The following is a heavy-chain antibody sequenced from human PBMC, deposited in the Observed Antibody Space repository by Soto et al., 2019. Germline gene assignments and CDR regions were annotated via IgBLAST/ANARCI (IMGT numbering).Heavy chain of an antibody. CDR1: GFTFDDYA. J-gene: IGHJ6*03. CDR2: ISWNSGSI. D-gene: IGHD6-19*01. CDR3: AKVGRGWYYGYYYYMDV. V-gene: IGHV3-9*01. Sequence: GGSLRLSCAASGFTFDDYAMHWVRQAPGKGLEWVSGISWNSGSIGYADSVKGRFTISRDNAKNSLYLQMNSLRAEDTALYYCAKVGRGWYYGYYYYMDVWGKGTTVTVSS.